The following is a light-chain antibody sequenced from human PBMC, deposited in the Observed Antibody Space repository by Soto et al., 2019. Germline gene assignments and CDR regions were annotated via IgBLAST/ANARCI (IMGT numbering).Light chain of an antibody. J-gene: IGLJ3*02. Sequence: QSVLTQPASVSGSPGQSITISCTGTNSDVGAHNYVSWYQLHPGEAPKLMIYDVNNRPSGVSSRFSGSKSGNTASLTISGLQAEDEADYYCSSYTSSSTLGVFGGETKLTVL. CDR1: NSDVGAHNY. CDR2: DVN. CDR3: SSYTSSSTLGV. V-gene: IGLV2-14*01.